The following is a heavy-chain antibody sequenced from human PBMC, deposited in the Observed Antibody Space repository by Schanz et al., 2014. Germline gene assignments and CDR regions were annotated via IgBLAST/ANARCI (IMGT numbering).Heavy chain of an antibody. J-gene: IGHJ3*02. CDR3: AKGRFGELSAFDI. D-gene: IGHD3-10*01. CDR1: GFTFSGYS. Sequence: EVQLLESGGGLVQPGGSLRLSCAASGFTFSGYSMNWVRQAPGKGLEWVSSISYGTSYIYYAESVKGRFTISRDNAKNSLYLQMNGLGAEDAAVYCCAKGRFGELSAFDIWGQGTMVTVSS. CDR2: ISYGTSYI. V-gene: IGHV3-21*04.